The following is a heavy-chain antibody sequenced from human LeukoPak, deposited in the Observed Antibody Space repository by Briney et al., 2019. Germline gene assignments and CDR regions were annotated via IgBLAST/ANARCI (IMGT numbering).Heavy chain of an antibody. CDR2: IYYSGST. D-gene: IGHD6-19*01. J-gene: IGHJ4*02. V-gene: IGHV4-59*01. CDR3: ATYSSGWSPAGYFDY. CDR1: GGSISNYY. Sequence: SETLSLTCTVSGGSISNYYWSWIRQPPGKGLEWIGYIYYSGSTNYNPSLKSRVTISVDTSKNQFSLKLSSVTAADTAVYYCATYSSGWSPAGYFDYWGQGTLVTVSS.